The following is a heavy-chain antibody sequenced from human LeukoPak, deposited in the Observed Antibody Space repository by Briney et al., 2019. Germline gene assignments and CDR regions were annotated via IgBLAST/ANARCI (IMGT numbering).Heavy chain of an antibody. D-gene: IGHD3-22*01. J-gene: IGHJ4*02. CDR1: GYTFTSYY. CDR2: INPSGGGT. V-gene: IGHV1-46*01. CDR3: ARVGYSYDSSGYYGFDY. Sequence: ASVKVSCKASGYTFTSYYMHWVRQAPGQGLEWMGIINPSGGGTSYAQKFQGRVTMTRDTSTSTVYMELSSLRSEDTAVYYCARVGYSYDSSGYYGFDYWGQGTLVTVSS.